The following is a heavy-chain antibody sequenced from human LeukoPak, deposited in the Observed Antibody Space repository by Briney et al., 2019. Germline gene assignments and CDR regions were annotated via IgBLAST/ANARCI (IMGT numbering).Heavy chain of an antibody. J-gene: IGHJ4*02. V-gene: IGHV3-23*01. CDR2: ISGSGDST. Sequence: GGSLRLSCAASGFTFSSYSMSWVRQAPGKGLEWVSAISGSGDSTYYADSVRGRFTISRDNSKNTLYLQMDSLRAEDTALYYCAKDFVRYNIQFDYWGQGALVTVSS. CDR1: GFTFSSYS. D-gene: IGHD1-14*01. CDR3: AKDFVRYNIQFDY.